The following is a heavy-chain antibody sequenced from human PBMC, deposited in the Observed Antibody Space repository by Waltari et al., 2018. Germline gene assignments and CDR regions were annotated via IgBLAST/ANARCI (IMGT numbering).Heavy chain of an antibody. D-gene: IGHD2-21*01. J-gene: IGHJ5*02. V-gene: IGHV4-59*01. CDR3: ARGYCGGDCYYNWFDP. CDR2: IYYSGST. Sequence: QVQLQESGPGLVKPSETLSLTCTVSGGSISSYYWSWIRQPPGKGLAWIGYIYYSGSTNSNPSPKSRVTISVDTSKNQFSLKLSSVTAADTAVYYCARGYCGGDCYYNWFDPWGQGTLVTVSS. CDR1: GGSISSYY.